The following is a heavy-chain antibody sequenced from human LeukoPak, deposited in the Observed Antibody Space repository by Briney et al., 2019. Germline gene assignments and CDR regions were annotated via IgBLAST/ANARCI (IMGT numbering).Heavy chain of an antibody. V-gene: IGHV1-69*13. D-gene: IGHD3-22*01. CDR3: ASGNYYDSSGFDIDY. CDR1: GGTFSSYA. Sequence: SVKVSCKASGGTFSSYAVSWVRQAPGQGLEWVGGIIPIFGTANYAQKFQGRVTITADESTSTAYMELSSLRSEDTAVYYCASGNYYDSSGFDIDYWGQGTLVTVSS. CDR2: IIPIFGTA. J-gene: IGHJ4*02.